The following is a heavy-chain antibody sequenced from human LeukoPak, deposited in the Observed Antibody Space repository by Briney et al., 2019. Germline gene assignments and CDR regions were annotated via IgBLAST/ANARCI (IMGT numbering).Heavy chain of an antibody. D-gene: IGHD1-26*01. Sequence: GGXLRLSCAASGFTFSSYRMNWVGQAPGKGVEGVSAISGSGGSKYYADSVKGGLTISRENYKKTLYLQMNSLRAEDTAVYYCAKPSGSYDYYYYYMDVWGKGTTVTVSS. V-gene: IGHV3-23*01. J-gene: IGHJ6*03. CDR1: GFTFSSYR. CDR3: AKPSGSYDYYYYYMDV. CDR2: ISGSGGSK.